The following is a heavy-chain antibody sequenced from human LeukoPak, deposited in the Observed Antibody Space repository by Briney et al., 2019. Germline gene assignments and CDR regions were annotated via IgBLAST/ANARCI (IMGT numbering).Heavy chain of an antibody. V-gene: IGHV3-23*01. CDR3: AKDSASYGRFDY. Sequence: GGSLRLSCAASGFTFSNYAMSWVRQVPGKGLEWVSVISGGGSSTYYADSVKGRFTISRDNSKNTLYLQMNSLRAEDTAVYFCAKDSASYGRFDYWGQGTLVTVSS. CDR2: ISGGGSST. J-gene: IGHJ4*02. D-gene: IGHD5-18*01. CDR1: GFTFSNYA.